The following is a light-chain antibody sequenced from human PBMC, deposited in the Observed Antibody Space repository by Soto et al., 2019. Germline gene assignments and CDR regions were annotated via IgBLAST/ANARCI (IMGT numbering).Light chain of an antibody. J-gene: IGKJ1*01. CDR1: QTISNY. CDR3: QQSYSAPQT. Sequence: DIQMTQSPSSLSASVGDRVTITCRASQTISNYLHWYQQSPGKAPNLLIYLASNLQSGVPSRFIGSGSGTDFTLTIGSLQPEDFATYYCQQSYSAPQTWGQGTKLEIK. CDR2: LAS. V-gene: IGKV1-39*01.